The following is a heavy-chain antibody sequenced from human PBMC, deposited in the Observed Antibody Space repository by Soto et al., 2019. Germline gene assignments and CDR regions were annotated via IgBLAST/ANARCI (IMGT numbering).Heavy chain of an antibody. J-gene: IGHJ5*02. V-gene: IGHV3-23*01. CDR1: GFTFSSYA. D-gene: IGHD5-18*01. CDR3: AKDKRENTAISGWFDP. Sequence: HPGGSLRLSCAASGFTFSSYAMSWVRQAPGKGLEWVSAISGSGGSTYYADSVKGRFTISRDNSKNTLYLQMNSLRAEDTAVYYCAKDKRENTAISGWFDPWGQGTLVTVSS. CDR2: ISGSGGST.